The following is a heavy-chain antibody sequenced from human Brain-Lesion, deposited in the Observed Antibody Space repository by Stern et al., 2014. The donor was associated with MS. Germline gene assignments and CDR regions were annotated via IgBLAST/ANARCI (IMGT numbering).Heavy chain of an antibody. CDR1: GGSISSSTYY. Sequence: QLQLQESGPGLVKPSETLSLTCTVSGGSISSSTYYWAWFGHPPGRGLGGFGIIFLRGFTSSTPSLKSRVTISVDMSKNQFSLKLSSVTAADTAIYYCARHDSVPRPSQLYSARDRGPGYFDYWGQGTLVTVSS. V-gene: IGHV4-39*01. CDR3: ARHDSVPRPSQLYSARDRGPGYFDY. CDR2: IFLRGFT. D-gene: IGHD1-26*01. J-gene: IGHJ4*02.